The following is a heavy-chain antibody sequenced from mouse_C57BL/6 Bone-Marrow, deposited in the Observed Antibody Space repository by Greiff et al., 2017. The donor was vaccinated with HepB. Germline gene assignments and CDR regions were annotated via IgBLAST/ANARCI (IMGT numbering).Heavy chain of an antibody. D-gene: IGHD3-3*01. Sequence: EVKLVESGGGLVQPGGSLKLSCAASGFTFSDYYMYWVRQTPEKRLEWVAYISNGGGSTYYPDTVKGRFTISRDNAKNTLYLQMSRLKSEDTAMYYCANLGGFAYWGQETLVTVSA. CDR3: ANLGGFAY. V-gene: IGHV5-12*01. CDR1: GFTFSDYY. J-gene: IGHJ3*01. CDR2: ISNGGGST.